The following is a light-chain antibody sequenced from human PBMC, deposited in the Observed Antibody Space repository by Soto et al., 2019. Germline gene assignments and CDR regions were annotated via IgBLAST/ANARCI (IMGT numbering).Light chain of an antibody. V-gene: IGKV3-20*01. CDR3: QQYGSAPWT. J-gene: IGKJ1*01. CDR2: GAS. Sequence: IVMTQSPATLSVSPGERATLSFRASHSVSSNHLAWYQHKPGQAPRLLIYGASSRATGIPDRFSGSGSGTDFTLTISRLEPEDFAVYYCQQYGSAPWTFGQGTKVDIK. CDR1: HSVSSNH.